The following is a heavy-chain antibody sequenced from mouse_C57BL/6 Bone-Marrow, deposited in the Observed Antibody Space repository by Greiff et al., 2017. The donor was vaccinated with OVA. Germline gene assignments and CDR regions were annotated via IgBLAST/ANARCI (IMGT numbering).Heavy chain of an antibody. CDR2: ISYDGSN. J-gene: IGHJ3*01. CDR3: ARSGDYAWFAY. D-gene: IGHD2-4*01. V-gene: IGHV3-6*01. Sequence: EVQLQESGPGLVKPSQSLSLTCSVTGYSITSGYYWNWIRQFPGNKLEWMGYISYDGSNNYNPSLKNRISITHDTSKNQFFLKLNSVTTEDTATYYCARSGDYAWFAYWGQGTLVTVSA. CDR1: GYSITSGYY.